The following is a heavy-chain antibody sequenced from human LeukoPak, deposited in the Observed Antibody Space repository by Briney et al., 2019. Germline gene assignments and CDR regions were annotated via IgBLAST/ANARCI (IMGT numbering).Heavy chain of an antibody. CDR3: ARAPSITMVRGARLFDI. J-gene: IGHJ3*02. V-gene: IGHV1-3*01. Sequence: ASVKVSCKASGYTFTSYAMHWVRQAPGQRLEWMGWINAGNGNTKYSQKFQGRVTITRDTSASTAYMELSSLRSEDTAVYYCARAPSITMVRGARLFDIWGQGTMVTVSS. CDR2: INAGNGNT. D-gene: IGHD3-10*01. CDR1: GYTFTSYA.